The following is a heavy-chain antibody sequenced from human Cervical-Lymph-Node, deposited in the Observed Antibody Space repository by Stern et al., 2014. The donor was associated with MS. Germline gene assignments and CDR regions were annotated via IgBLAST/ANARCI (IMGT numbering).Heavy chain of an antibody. Sequence: QVQLQESGPGLLKPSETLSLTCSVSGGSIRSNSYYWDWIRQPPGKGLEWIGTIFHTGSGYYNPSLQRRVTMSVDTSKTQFSLKLPSVTAADTALYYCSRQSWSSWSNDVWGRGTLVTVSS. CDR1: GGSIRSNSYY. D-gene: IGHD2-15*01. J-gene: IGHJ4*02. CDR3: SRQSWSSWSNDV. V-gene: IGHV4-39*01. CDR2: IFHTGSG.